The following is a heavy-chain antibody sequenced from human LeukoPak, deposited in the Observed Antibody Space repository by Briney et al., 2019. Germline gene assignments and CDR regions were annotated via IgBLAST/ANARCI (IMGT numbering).Heavy chain of an antibody. CDR2: ISVYNDAT. D-gene: IGHD3-22*01. CDR1: GYTFTRYG. Sequence: ASVKVSCKASGYTFTRYGINWVRQAPGQGLEWVGWISVYNDATNYAQKLQGRLSLTTDPSTNTAFMELRNLGSDDTAIYYCARRTLDSSGYVLGHPTEPFYFDFWGQGTLVTVSS. V-gene: IGHV1-18*01. J-gene: IGHJ4*02. CDR3: ARRTLDSSGYVLGHPTEPFYFDF.